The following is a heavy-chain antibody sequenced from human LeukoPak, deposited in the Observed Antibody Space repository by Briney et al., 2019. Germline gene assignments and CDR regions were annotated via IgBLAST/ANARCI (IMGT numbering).Heavy chain of an antibody. CDR2: ITWNSDTR. J-gene: IGHJ4*02. V-gene: IGHV3-9*01. D-gene: IGHD6-19*01. CDR1: GFNFNDYA. CDR3: AKDTGSGWYGGFDY. Sequence: GGTLRLSRGASGFNFNDYAMRWVRQAPGKGLEWGSGITWNSDTRNYADSVKGRFTISRDNAKNSLYLQMNSLRVEDTAFYYCAKDTGSGWYGGFDYWGQGTQVTVSS.